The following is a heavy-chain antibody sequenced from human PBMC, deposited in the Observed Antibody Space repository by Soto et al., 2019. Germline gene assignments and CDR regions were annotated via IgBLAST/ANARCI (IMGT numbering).Heavy chain of an antibody. D-gene: IGHD3-22*01. Sequence: KTAETLSLTCTVSGGSISSGDYYWIWIRHPPGKGLEWIGYIYYSGSTYYNPSLKSRVTISVDTSKNQFSLKLSSVTAADTAVYYCARDRDYYDSSGPLWYFDLWGRGTLVTVSS. J-gene: IGHJ2*01. CDR3: ARDRDYYDSSGPLWYFDL. CDR1: GGSISSGDYY. CDR2: IYYSGST. V-gene: IGHV4-30-4*01.